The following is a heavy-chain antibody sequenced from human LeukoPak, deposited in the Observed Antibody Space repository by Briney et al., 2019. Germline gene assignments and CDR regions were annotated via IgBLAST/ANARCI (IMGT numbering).Heavy chain of an antibody. D-gene: IGHD6-19*01. Sequence: SETLSLTCAVHGGSFSGYFWSWIRQPPGKGLEWIGEINHSGRPNYNPSLKSRVTISVDTSKNQFSLKLSSVTAADTAVYYCANIAVAGTADYWGQGTLVTVSS. CDR2: INHSGRP. J-gene: IGHJ4*02. CDR1: GGSFSGYF. V-gene: IGHV4-34*01. CDR3: ANIAVAGTADY.